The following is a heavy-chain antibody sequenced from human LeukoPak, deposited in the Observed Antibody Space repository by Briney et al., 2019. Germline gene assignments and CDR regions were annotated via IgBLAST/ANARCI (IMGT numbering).Heavy chain of an antibody. J-gene: IGHJ4*02. CDR1: GGSFSGYY. V-gene: IGHV4-34*01. Sequence: PSETLSLTCAVYGGSFSGYYWSWIRQPPGKGLEWIGEINHSGSTNYNPSLKSRVTISVDTSKNQFSLKLSSVTAADTAVYYCARGGRGYSYGQSFHFDYWGQGTLVTASS. D-gene: IGHD5-18*01. CDR3: ARGGRGYSYGQSFHFDY. CDR2: INHSGST.